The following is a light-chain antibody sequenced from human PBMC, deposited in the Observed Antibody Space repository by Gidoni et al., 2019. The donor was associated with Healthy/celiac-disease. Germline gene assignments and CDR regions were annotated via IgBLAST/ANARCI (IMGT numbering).Light chain of an antibody. CDR3: QQYNNWWT. J-gene: IGKJ1*01. V-gene: IGKV3-15*01. CDR1: QSVSSN. CDR2: GAS. Sequence: EIVMTQSPATLSVSPGERATLSCRASQSVSSNLAWYQQKPGQAPRLLIYGASSGSGTEFTLTISSLQSEDLAVYYCQQYNNWWTFGQGTKVEIK.